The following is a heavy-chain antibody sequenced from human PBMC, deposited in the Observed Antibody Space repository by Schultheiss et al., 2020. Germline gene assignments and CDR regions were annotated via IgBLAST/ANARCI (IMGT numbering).Heavy chain of an antibody. Sequence: GESLKISCAASGFTVSSNYMRWVRQAPGKGLEWVSIIYSGGSTYYADSVKGRFTIPRYNAKNSLYLQMNSLRAEDTAVYYCAILERLRDDAFDIWCEGAMGIV. CDR1: GFTVSSNY. V-gene: IGHV3-66*01. CDR2: IYSGGST. CDR3: AILERLRDDAFDI. D-gene: IGHD1-1*01. J-gene: IGHJ3*02.